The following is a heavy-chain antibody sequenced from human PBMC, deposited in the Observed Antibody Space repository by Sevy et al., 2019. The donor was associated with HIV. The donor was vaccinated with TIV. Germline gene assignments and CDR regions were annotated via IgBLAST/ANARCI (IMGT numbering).Heavy chain of an antibody. D-gene: IGHD3-3*01. Sequence: GGSLRLSCAASGFTFSSYAMSWVRQAPGKGLQWVSVISGSGGSTYYADSVKGRFTIFRDNSKNTMYLQMNSLRAEDTAVYYCARGPDFGVVIPTGVMDVWGQGTTVTVSS. V-gene: IGHV3-23*01. CDR1: GFTFSSYA. CDR3: ARGPDFGVVIPTGVMDV. J-gene: IGHJ6*02. CDR2: ISGSGGST.